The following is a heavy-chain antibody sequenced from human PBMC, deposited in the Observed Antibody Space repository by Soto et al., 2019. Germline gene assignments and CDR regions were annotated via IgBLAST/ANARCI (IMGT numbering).Heavy chain of an antibody. Sequence: GGSLRLSCAASGFTVSSTYMSWVRQAPGKGLEWVSVIYSGGNTYYGDSVKGRFSISRDNSKNTLYLQMNSLRAEDTAVYYCARIPRRDGYDLYGMDVWGQGTTVTVSS. D-gene: IGHD5-12*01. CDR1: GFTVSSTY. V-gene: IGHV3-53*01. J-gene: IGHJ6*02. CDR2: IYSGGNT. CDR3: ARIPRRDGYDLYGMDV.